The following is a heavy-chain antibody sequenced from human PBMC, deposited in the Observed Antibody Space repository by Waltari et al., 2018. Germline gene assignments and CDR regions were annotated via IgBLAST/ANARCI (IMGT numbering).Heavy chain of an antibody. J-gene: IGHJ4*02. V-gene: IGHV5-51*03. Sequence: DVQLAQSGAEVKKAGESLKISCKGSGYSFTTYWIGWVRQMPGKGLEWMGIIYPGDSDTRYGPSFQGQVTISVDKSIATAYLQWSSLKASDTAIYFCARRDRGGSVSNYFDYWGQGTLVTVSS. CDR3: ARRDRGGSVSNYFDY. CDR2: IYPGDSDT. D-gene: IGHD3-10*01. CDR1: GYSFTTYW.